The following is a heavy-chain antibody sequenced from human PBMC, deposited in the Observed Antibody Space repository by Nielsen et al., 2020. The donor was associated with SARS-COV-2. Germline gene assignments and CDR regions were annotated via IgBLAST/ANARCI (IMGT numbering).Heavy chain of an antibody. CDR2: IRSKAYGGTT. CDR3: TRVAYDFWSGSTYYMDV. J-gene: IGHJ6*03. Sequence: WIRQPPGKGLGWVGFIRSKAYGGTTEYAASVKGRFTISRDDSKSIAYLQMNSLKTEDTAVYYCTRVAYDFWSGSTYYMDVWGKGTTVTVSS. D-gene: IGHD3-3*01. V-gene: IGHV3-49*02.